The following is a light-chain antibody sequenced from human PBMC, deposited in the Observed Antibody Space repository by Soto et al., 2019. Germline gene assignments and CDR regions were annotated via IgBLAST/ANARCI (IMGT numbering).Light chain of an antibody. V-gene: IGLV2-11*01. CDR3: CSYAGSYTRV. Sequence: QSVLTQPSSVSGSPGQSVTISCTGTSSDVGGYNYVSWYQQHPGKAPKLMIYDVSKRPSGVPDRFSGSKSGNTASLTISGLQAEDEADYYCCSYAGSYTRVFGGGTQLTVL. CDR2: DVS. J-gene: IGLJ3*02. CDR1: SSDVGGYNY.